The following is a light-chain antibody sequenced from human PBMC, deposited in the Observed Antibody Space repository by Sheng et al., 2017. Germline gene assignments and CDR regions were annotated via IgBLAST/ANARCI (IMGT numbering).Light chain of an antibody. Sequence: EIVLTQSPATLSLSPGERATLSCRASQSVTTYLAWYQQKPGQAPRLLIYDASNRATGIPARFSGSGSGTDFTLTISSLEPEDFALYYCQQRSNWPLTFGGGT. CDR2: DAS. J-gene: IGKJ4*01. CDR1: QSVTTY. V-gene: IGKV3-11*01. CDR3: QQRSNWPLT.